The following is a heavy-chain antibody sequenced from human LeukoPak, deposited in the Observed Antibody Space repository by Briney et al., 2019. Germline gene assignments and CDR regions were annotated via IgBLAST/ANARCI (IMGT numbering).Heavy chain of an antibody. D-gene: IGHD3-9*01. CDR3: ARGTGTIFPNYYYYMDV. Sequence: SETLSLTCTVSGGSISGYFGSFIRQPPGKGLEWIGYINYSGATLYSPSFKSRVTMSVDTSKNQFSLRLTSVTAADTAVYYCARGTGTIFPNYYYYMDVWGKGTTVTVSS. CDR1: GGSISGYF. J-gene: IGHJ6*03. V-gene: IGHV4-59*08. CDR2: INYSGAT.